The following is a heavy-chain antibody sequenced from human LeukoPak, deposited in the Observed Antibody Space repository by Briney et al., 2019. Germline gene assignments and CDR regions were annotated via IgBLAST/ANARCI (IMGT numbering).Heavy chain of an antibody. Sequence: PGGSLRLSCAASGFIVSSNYMSWVRQAPGKGLEWVSVIYSGGSTYYADSEKGRLTISRDNSKNTLYLQMNSLRAEDTAVYYCARVFAGYFDYWGQGTLVTVSS. CDR3: ARVFAGYFDY. D-gene: IGHD3-10*01. CDR2: IYSGGST. J-gene: IGHJ4*02. V-gene: IGHV3-53*01. CDR1: GFIVSSNY.